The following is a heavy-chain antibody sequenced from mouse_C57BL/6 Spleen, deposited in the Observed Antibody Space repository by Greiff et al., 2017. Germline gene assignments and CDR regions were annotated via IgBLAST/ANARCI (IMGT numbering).Heavy chain of an antibody. V-gene: IGHV1-50*01. CDR3: ANSGYDDAY. J-gene: IGHJ3*01. D-gene: IGHD2-2*01. CDR1: GYTFTSYW. CDR2: IDPSDSST. Sequence: QVQLQQPGAELVKPGASVKLSCKASGYTFTSYWMQWVKQRPGPGLEWIGEIDPSDSSTNYNQKFKGKATLTVDTSSSTAYMQLSSLTSEDSAVYYCANSGYDDAYRGQGALVTVSA.